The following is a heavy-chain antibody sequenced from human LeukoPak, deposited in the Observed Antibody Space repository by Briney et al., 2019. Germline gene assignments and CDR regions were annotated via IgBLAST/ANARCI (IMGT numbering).Heavy chain of an antibody. V-gene: IGHV4-39*01. CDR1: GGSISSSSYY. CDR3: ARRLAPVDY. CDR2: IYYSGST. D-gene: IGHD2-15*01. Sequence: PSETLSLTCTVSGGSISSSSYYWGWIRQPPGKGLEWIGSIYYSGSTYYNPSLKSRVTISVDTSKNQFSLKLSSVTAADTAVYYCARRLAPVDYWGQGTLVTVSS. J-gene: IGHJ4*02.